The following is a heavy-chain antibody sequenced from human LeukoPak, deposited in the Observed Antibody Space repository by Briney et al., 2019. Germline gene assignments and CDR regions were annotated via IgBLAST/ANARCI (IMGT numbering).Heavy chain of an antibody. CDR3: ARHVVVNYGDYGGVFDY. D-gene: IGHD4-17*01. J-gene: IGHJ4*02. CDR1: GGSISSGSYY. Sequence: SQTLSLTCTVSGGSISSGSYYWSCIRQPAGKGLEWIGRIYTSGSTYYNPSLKSRVTISVDTSKNQFSLKLSSMTAADTAVYYCARHVVVNYGDYGGVFDYWGQGTLVTVSS. V-gene: IGHV4-61*02. CDR2: IYTSGST.